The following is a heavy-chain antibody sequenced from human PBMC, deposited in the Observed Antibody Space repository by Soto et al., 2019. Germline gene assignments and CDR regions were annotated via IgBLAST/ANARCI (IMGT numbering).Heavy chain of an antibody. V-gene: IGHV4-39*01. J-gene: IGHJ5*02. CDR3: AKPSGGGSSSWYFWFDP. CDR2: IYYSGST. CDR1: GGSISSSSYY. Sequence: QLQLQESGPGLVKPSETLSLTCTVSGGSISSSSYYWGWIRQPPGKGLEWIGSIYYSGSTYYNPSLKSRVTISVDTSKNQFSLKLSSVTAADTAVYYCAKPSGGGSSSWYFWFDPWGQGTLVTVSS. D-gene: IGHD6-13*01.